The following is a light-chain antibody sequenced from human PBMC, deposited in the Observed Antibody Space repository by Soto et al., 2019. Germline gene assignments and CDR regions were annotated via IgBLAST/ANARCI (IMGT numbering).Light chain of an antibody. CDR2: AAS. CDR1: QGISSY. Sequence: IRMTQSPSSLSASTGDRVTITSRASQGISSYLAWYQQKPGKAPKVLIYAASNLQSGVPSRFSGSGSGTDFTLTISCLQSEDFATYYCQQYYSYPWTFGQGTKVDIK. J-gene: IGKJ1*01. V-gene: IGKV1-8*01. CDR3: QQYYSYPWT.